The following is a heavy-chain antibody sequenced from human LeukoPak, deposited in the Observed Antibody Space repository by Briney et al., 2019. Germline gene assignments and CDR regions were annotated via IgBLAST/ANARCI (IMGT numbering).Heavy chain of an antibody. V-gene: IGHV3-23*01. D-gene: IGHD1-26*01. Sequence: TGGSLRLSCAASGFTFSSYAMSWVRQAPGKGLEWVSSISGSGYTTYYADSVKGRFTISRDNSKATLLLHMSSLRVEDTAVYYCAKASSGSFYVYWGQGTLVTVSS. J-gene: IGHJ4*02. CDR1: GFTFSSYA. CDR2: ISGSGYTT. CDR3: AKASSGSFYVY.